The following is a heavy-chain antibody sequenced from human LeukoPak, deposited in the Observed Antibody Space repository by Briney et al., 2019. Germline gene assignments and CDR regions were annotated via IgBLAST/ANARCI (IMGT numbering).Heavy chain of an antibody. J-gene: IGHJ4*02. Sequence: ASVKASCKASGYTFTSYAISWVRQAPGQGLEWMGGIIPIFGTANYAQKFQGRVTITADESTSTAYIELSSLRSEDTAVYYCASGYCSGGSCYFDYWGQGTLVTVSS. CDR3: ASGYCSGGSCYFDY. CDR2: IIPIFGTA. CDR1: GYTFTSYA. D-gene: IGHD2-15*01. V-gene: IGHV1-69*13.